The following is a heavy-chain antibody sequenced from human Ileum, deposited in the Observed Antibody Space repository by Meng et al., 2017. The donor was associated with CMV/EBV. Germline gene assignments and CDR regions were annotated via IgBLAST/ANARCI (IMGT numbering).Heavy chain of an antibody. CDR2: IHPSNGIT. D-gene: IGHD1-1*01. J-gene: IGHJ4*02. CDR1: GYTFTSYF. V-gene: IGHV1-46*01. Sequence: ASVKVSCKASGYTFTSYFMHWVRQAPGQGLEWVGIIHPSNGITFYAQRFQGRVTVTGDTSTSTVYMDLSNLRSDDTAVYYCAREVTGTDFDYWGQGTLVTVSS. CDR3: AREVTGTDFDY.